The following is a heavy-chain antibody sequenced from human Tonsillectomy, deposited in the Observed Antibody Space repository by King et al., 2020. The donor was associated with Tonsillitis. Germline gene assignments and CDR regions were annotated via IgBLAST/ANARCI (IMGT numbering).Heavy chain of an antibody. CDR3: AREIRIAAAGTYYYYYYLDV. CDR2: ISDSGTT. D-gene: IGHD6-13*01. V-gene: IGHV4-61*02. Sequence: HVQLKESGPGLVKPSQTLSLTCTVSGGSSSSGSYYWSWIRQPAGKGLEWIGRISDSGTTNYNPSLKSPVTISEDTSKNQFSLKLSSVTAADTAVYYCAREIRIAAAGTYYYYYYLDVWGRGTTVTVSS. J-gene: IGHJ6*03. CDR1: GGSSSSGSYY.